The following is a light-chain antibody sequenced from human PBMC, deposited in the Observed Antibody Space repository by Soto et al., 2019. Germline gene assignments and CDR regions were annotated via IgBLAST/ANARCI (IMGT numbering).Light chain of an antibody. V-gene: IGKV3-15*01. CDR1: QSVSSN. Sequence: EIVMTQSPATLSVSPGERVTLSCRASQSVSSNLAWYQQKLGQAPRLLIYGASTRATGIPDRFSGSGSGTEFTITISSLQSEDFTVYDCQRYNDWPLTFGGGTKVDIK. CDR2: GAS. J-gene: IGKJ4*01. CDR3: QRYNDWPLT.